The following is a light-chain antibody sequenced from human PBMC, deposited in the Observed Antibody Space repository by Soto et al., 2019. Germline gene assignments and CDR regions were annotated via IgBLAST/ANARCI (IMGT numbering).Light chain of an antibody. CDR2: WAS. V-gene: IGKV4-1*01. Sequence: DIVMTQSPDSLAVSLGERATINCKSSQSLVYSANNKNYLAWYQQKPGQPPKLLIYWASVRESGVPDRFSGSGSGTDFPLTISSLQAEDVAVYYCQQYVATVWMFVQGTKVEVK. CDR3: QQYVATVWM. CDR1: QSLVYSANNKNY. J-gene: IGKJ1*01.